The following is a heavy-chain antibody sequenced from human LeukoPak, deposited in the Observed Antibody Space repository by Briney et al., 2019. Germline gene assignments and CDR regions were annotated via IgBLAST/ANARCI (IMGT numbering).Heavy chain of an antibody. CDR3: ARDILALEGDYLFDY. V-gene: IGHV1-69*05. Sequence: SVKVSCKASGGSLSSYAISWVRQAPGQGLEWMGRIIPIFGTANYAQKFQGRVTITRDESTSTAYMELSSLRSEDTAVYYCARDILALEGDYLFDYCGQGTPVTV. J-gene: IGHJ4*02. D-gene: IGHD4-17*01. CDR2: IIPIFGTA. CDR1: GGSLSSYA.